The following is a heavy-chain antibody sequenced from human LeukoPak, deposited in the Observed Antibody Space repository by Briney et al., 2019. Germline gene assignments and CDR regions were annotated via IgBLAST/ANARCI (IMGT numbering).Heavy chain of an antibody. Sequence: GGSLRLSCAASGFTFSSYSMNWVRQAPGKGLEWVSSISSSSSYIYYADSVKGRFTISRDNAKNTLYLQMNSLRAEDTAVYYCARGYYYDSSGYQPFDYWGQGTLVTVSS. CDR1: GFTFSSYS. CDR3: ARGYYYDSSGYQPFDY. CDR2: ISSSSSYI. D-gene: IGHD3-22*01. J-gene: IGHJ4*02. V-gene: IGHV3-21*01.